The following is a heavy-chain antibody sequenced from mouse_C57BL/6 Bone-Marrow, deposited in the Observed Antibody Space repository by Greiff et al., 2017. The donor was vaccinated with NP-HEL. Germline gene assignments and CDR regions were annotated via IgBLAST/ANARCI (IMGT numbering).Heavy chain of an antibody. V-gene: IGHV5-4*01. CDR1: GFTFSSYA. CDR3: AREALTTVVAPYYFDY. Sequence: EVQVVESGGGLVKPGGSLKLSCAASGFTFSSYAMSWVRQTPEKRLEWVATISDGGSYTYYPDNVKGRFTISRDNAKNNLYLQRSHLKSEDTAMYYCAREALTTVVAPYYFDYWGQGTTLTVSS. J-gene: IGHJ2*01. CDR2: ISDGGSYT. D-gene: IGHD1-1*01.